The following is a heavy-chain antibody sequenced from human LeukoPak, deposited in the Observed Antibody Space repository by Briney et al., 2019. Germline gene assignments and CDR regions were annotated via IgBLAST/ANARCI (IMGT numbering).Heavy chain of an antibody. CDR3: TSDPRIGRYFDY. Sequence: GGSLRLSCAASGFTLNNAWMNWVRQVPGKGLEWVGRVKSKADGGTTDYAAPVEGRFTISTDDSENTLYLQMNSLKTEDTAVYYCTSDPRIGRYFDYWGQGTLVTVSS. V-gene: IGHV3-15*01. D-gene: IGHD1-26*01. CDR1: GFTLNNAW. CDR2: VKSKADGGTT. J-gene: IGHJ4*02.